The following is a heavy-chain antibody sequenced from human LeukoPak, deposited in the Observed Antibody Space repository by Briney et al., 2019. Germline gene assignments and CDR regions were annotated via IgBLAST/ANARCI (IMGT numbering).Heavy chain of an antibody. CDR3: ARHTTSNQWNVLRYFDWLPNYFDY. CDR2: IYYSGST. CDR1: GGSISSSSYY. J-gene: IGHJ4*02. V-gene: IGHV4-39*01. D-gene: IGHD3-9*01. Sequence: SETLSLTCTVSGGSISSSSYYWGWIRQPPGKGLEWIGSIYYSGSTYYNPSLKSRVTISVDTSKNQFSLKLSSVTAADTAVYYCARHTTSNQWNVLRYFDWLPNYFDYWGQGTLVTVSS.